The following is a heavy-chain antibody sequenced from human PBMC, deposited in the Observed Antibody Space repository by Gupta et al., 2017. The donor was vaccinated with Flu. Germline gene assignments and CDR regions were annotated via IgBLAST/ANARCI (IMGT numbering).Heavy chain of an antibody. CDR1: GGSFSGYY. Sequence: QVQLQQWGAGLLKPSETLSLTCAVYGGSFSGYYWSWIRQPPGKGLEWIGEINHSGSTNYNPSLKSRVTISVDTSKNQFSLKLSSVTAADTAVYYCARALGWGFYVVWGQGTLVTVSS. D-gene: IGHD3-16*01. J-gene: IGHJ4*02. CDR3: ARALGWGFYVV. CDR2: INHSGST. V-gene: IGHV4-34*01.